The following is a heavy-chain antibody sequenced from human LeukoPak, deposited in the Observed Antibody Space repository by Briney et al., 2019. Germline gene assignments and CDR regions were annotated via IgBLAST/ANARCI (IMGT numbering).Heavy chain of an antibody. CDR3: AGDRGSSTMGTFDY. D-gene: IGHD3-10*01. J-gene: IGHJ4*02. Sequence: SETLSLTCTVSGGSISSYYWSWIRRPPGKGLEWIGDIYYSGSTSYNPSLKSRVTITVKTSKKQFSLKLSSVTAADTAVYYCAGDRGSSTMGTFDYWGQGTLVTVSS. CDR2: IYYSGST. V-gene: IGHV4-59*01. CDR1: GGSISSYY.